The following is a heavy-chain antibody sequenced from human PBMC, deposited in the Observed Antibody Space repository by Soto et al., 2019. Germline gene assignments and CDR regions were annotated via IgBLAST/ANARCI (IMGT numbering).Heavy chain of an antibody. CDR2: IVPIFGTA. V-gene: IGHV1-69*12. CDR1: GGTFSSHG. J-gene: IGHJ6*02. Sequence: QVQLVQSGAEVKKPGSSVKVSCKASGGTFSSHGISWVRQAPGQRLEWMGGIVPIFGTADDAQRFRGRVTITADESTSTAYMELSSLRSEDTAVYYCARGRYSGYDMPDTYYYYNYGMDVWGQGTTVTVSS. CDR3: ARGRYSGYDMPDTYYYYNYGMDV. D-gene: IGHD5-12*01.